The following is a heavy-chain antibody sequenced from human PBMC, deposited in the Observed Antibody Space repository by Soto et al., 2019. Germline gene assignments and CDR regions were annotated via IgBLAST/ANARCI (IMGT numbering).Heavy chain of an antibody. V-gene: IGHV1-2*04. CDR2: INPNSGGT. CDR1: GYTFTGYY. D-gene: IGHD6-19*01. Sequence: ASVKVSCKASGYTFTGYYMHWVRQAPGQGLEWMGWINPNSGGTNYAQKFQGWVTMTRDTSISTAYMELSRLRPDDTAVYYCASSGVVAGTYYGMDVWGQGTTVTVSS. CDR3: ASSGVVAGTYYGMDV. J-gene: IGHJ6*02.